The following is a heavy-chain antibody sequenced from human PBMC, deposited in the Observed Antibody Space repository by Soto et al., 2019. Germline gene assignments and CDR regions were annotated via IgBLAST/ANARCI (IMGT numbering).Heavy chain of an antibody. Sequence: RISKPQGKGLEWIGEINHSGSTNYNPSPKSRVTISVDTSKNQFSLKLSSVTAADTAVYYCARGGSIVATIFKYYFDYWGQGTLVTVSS. D-gene: IGHD5-12*01. J-gene: IGHJ4*02. V-gene: IGHV4-34*01. CDR2: INHSGST. CDR3: ARGGSIVATIFKYYFDY.